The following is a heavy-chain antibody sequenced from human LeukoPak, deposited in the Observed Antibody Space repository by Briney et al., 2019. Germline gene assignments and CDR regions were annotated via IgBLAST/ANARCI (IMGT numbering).Heavy chain of an antibody. CDR1: GGSISGSTNY. V-gene: IGHV4-39*07. CDR3: ARAAAGIVGAADY. J-gene: IGHJ4*02. D-gene: IGHD1-26*01. CDR2: IYYSGNT. Sequence: SETLSLTYTVSGGSISGSTNYWGWIRQPPGKGLEWIGTIYYSGNTYYNPSLKSRVTISVDTSKNQLSLKLSSVTAADTAVYYCARAAAGIVGAADYWGQGTLVTVSS.